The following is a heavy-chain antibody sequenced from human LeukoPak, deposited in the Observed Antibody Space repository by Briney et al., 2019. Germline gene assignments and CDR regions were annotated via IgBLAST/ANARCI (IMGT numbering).Heavy chain of an antibody. V-gene: IGHV3-20*04. CDR3: ARAPITSPFYFDY. D-gene: IGHD2-2*01. J-gene: IGHJ4*02. CDR1: GFAFDEHG. CDR2: INWSGGST. Sequence: GGSLRLSCTASGFAFDEHGMSWVRQAPGKGLEWVSGINWSGGSTGYADPLRGRFTISRDNAKNSLYLQMDSLRAEDTALYYCARAPITSPFYFDYWGQGTLVTV.